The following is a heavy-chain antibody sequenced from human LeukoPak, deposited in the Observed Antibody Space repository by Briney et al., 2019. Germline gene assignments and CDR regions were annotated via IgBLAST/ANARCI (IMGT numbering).Heavy chain of an antibody. V-gene: IGHV1-18*01. CDR2: ISTYNGNT. D-gene: IGHD3-22*01. J-gene: IGHJ3*02. Sequence: ASVKVSCKASGYTFTNYGISWVRQAPGQGLEWMGWISTYNGNTNYAQKLQGRVTMTTDTSTSTAYMELRSLRSDDTAVYYCARHRRHRVYYDSSGYYHDGFDIWGQGTMVTVSS. CDR1: GYTFTNYG. CDR3: ARHRRHRVYYDSSGYYHDGFDI.